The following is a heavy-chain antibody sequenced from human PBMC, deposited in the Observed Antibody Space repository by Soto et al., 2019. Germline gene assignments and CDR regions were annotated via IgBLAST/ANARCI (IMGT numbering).Heavy chain of an antibody. D-gene: IGHD6-13*01. J-gene: IGHJ4*02. CDR3: ARGGIAEVDASWAIDY. V-gene: IGHV3-30-3*01. CDR1: GFTFSSYA. Sequence: VQLVESGGGVVQPGRSLRLSCAASGFTFSSYAMHWVRQAPGKGLEWVAVISYDGSNKYYADSVKGRFTISRDNTKNTLYLQLNSRRAEDTAVYYCARGGIAEVDASWAIDYWGQGTMVTVSS. CDR2: ISYDGSNK.